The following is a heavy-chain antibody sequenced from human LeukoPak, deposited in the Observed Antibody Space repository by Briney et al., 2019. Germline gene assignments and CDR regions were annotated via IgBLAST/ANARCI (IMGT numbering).Heavy chain of an antibody. CDR2: ISAYNGNI. V-gene: IGHV1-18*01. D-gene: IGHD2-15*01. CDR1: GYTFGTYG. CDR3: ARAGTTSSSTPDF. J-gene: IGHJ4*02. Sequence: ASVKVSCKASGYTFGTYGVTRVRQAPGQGLEWMGWISAYNGNINYAQEFQGRVTLTSDTSTSTAYMELRSLRSDDTAVYYCARAGTTSSSTPDFWGQGTLVTVSS.